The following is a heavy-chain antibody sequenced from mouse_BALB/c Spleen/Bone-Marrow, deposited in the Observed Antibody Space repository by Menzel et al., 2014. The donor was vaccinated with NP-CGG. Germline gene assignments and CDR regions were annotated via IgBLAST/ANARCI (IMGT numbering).Heavy chain of an antibody. CDR3: ARQTYYDYDGYFDY. D-gene: IGHD2-4*01. V-gene: IGHV5-6*01. J-gene: IGHJ2*01. CDR1: GFTFSSYG. CDR2: ISSGGSYT. Sequence: EVMLVESGGDLVKPGGSLKLSCAASGFTFSSYGMSWVRRTPDKRLEWVATISSGGSYTYYPDSVKGRFTISRDNAKNTLYLQMSSLKSEDTAMCYCARQTYYDYDGYFDYWGQGTTLAVSS.